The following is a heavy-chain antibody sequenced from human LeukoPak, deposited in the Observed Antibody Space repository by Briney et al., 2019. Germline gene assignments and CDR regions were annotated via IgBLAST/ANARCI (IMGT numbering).Heavy chain of an antibody. CDR3: ARDVTSSSWPRDIDY. CDR2: INPNSGGT. CDR1: GYTFTGYY. V-gene: IGHV1-2*02. J-gene: IGHJ4*02. D-gene: IGHD6-13*01. Sequence: ASVKVSCKASGYTFTGYYMHWVRQAPGQGLEWMEWINPNSGGTNYAQKFQGRVTMTRDTSISTAYMELSRLRSDDTAVYYCARDVTSSSWPRDIDYWGQGTLVTVSS.